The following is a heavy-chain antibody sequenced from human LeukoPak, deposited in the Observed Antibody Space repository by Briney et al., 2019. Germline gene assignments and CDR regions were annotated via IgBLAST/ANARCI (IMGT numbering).Heavy chain of an antibody. CDR3: ARGAPWGRNYYYYYMDV. Sequence: SETLSLTCAVYGVSFSGYYWSWLRQPPGKGLEWVGEINHSGRTNYNPSLKSRVTISVDTSKNQFSLKLSSVTAADTAVYYCARGAPWGRNYYYYYMDVWGKGTTVTVSS. D-gene: IGHD7-27*01. V-gene: IGHV4-34*01. J-gene: IGHJ6*03. CDR2: INHSGRT. CDR1: GVSFSGYY.